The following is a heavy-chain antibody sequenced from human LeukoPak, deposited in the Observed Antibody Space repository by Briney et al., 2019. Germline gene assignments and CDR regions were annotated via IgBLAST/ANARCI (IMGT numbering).Heavy chain of an antibody. J-gene: IGHJ6*03. CDR1: GFTFSIYW. Sequence: GGSLRLSCAASGFTFSIYWMSWVRQAPGKGLEWVSYISSSSSTIYYADSVKGRFTISRDNAKNSLYLQMNSLRAEDTAVYYCARGRYYMDVWGKGTTVTVSS. CDR3: ARGRYYMDV. CDR2: ISSSSSTI. V-gene: IGHV3-48*01.